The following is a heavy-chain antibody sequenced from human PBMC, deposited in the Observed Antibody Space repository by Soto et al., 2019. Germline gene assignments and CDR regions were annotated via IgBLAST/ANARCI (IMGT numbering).Heavy chain of an antibody. CDR2: IYYSGST. CDR1: GGSISSYY. CDR3: ARDWGDGYNYGYDASSAFDI. D-gene: IGHD5-12*01. J-gene: IGHJ3*02. Sequence: QVQLQESGPGLVKPSETLSLTCTVSGGSISSYYWSWIRQPPGKGLEWIGYIYYSGSTNYNPSLKSRVNIYVDTSKNQFSLKLSSVTAADTAVYYCARDWGDGYNYGYDASSAFDIWGQGTMVTVSS. V-gene: IGHV4-59*01.